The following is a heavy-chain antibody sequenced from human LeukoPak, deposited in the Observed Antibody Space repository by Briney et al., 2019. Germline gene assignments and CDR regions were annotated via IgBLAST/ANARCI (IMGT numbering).Heavy chain of an antibody. V-gene: IGHV3-20*04. CDR3: AKGLERESRLDS. CDR2: INWNGGST. Sequence: GGSLRLSCAASGFTFDDYGMSWVRQAPGKGLEWVSGINWNGGSTGYADSVKGRFTISRDNAKNSLYLQMNTLRAEDTALYYCAKGLERESRLDSWGQGTLVTVSS. CDR1: GFTFDDYG. D-gene: IGHD1-1*01. J-gene: IGHJ4*02.